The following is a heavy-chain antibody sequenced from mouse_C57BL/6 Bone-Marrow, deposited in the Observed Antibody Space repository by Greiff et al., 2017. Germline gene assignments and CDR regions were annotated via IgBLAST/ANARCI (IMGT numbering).Heavy chain of an antibody. CDR3: TFLRVWFAY. Sequence: EVQLQQSGAELVRPGASVKLSCTASGFNIKDDYMHWVKQRPEQGLEWIGWIDPENGDTECASKFQGKATITADTSSNTAYLQLSSLTSEDTAVYYCTFLRVWFAYWGQGTLVTVSA. CDR1: GFNIKDDY. J-gene: IGHJ3*01. CDR2: IDPENGDT. D-gene: IGHD1-1*01. V-gene: IGHV14-4*01.